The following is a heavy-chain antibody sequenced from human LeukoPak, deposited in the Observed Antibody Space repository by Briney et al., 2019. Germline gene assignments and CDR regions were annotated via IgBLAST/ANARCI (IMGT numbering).Heavy chain of an antibody. CDR3: ARDQGICSGGSCYVYYFDY. Sequence: PSETLSLTCTVSGYSISSGYYWGWIRQPPGKGLEWIGSIYHSGSTYYNPSLKSRVTISVDTSKNQFSLKLSSVTAADTAVYYCARDQGICSGGSCYVYYFDYWGQGTLVTVSS. J-gene: IGHJ4*02. D-gene: IGHD2-15*01. V-gene: IGHV4-38-2*02. CDR2: IYHSGST. CDR1: GYSISSGYY.